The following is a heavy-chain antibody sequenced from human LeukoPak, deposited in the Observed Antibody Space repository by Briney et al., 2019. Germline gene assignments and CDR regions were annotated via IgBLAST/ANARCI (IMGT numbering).Heavy chain of an antibody. Sequence: GGSLRLSCAASGFTFSDYWMNWVRQAPGKGLEWVANIDQDGGGKYYLDSVKGRFTISRDNAKSSLYLQIDSLRAEDTAVYYCARGDWAHLDYCSQASLLAVPS. D-gene: IGHD3-9*01. CDR2: IDQDGGGK. CDR3: ARGDWAHLDY. J-gene: IGHJ4*02. CDR1: GFTFSDYW. V-gene: IGHV3-7*01.